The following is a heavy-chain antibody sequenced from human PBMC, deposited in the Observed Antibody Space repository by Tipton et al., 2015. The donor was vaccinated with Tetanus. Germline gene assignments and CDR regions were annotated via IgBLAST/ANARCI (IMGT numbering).Heavy chain of an antibody. CDR2: INHSGST. V-gene: IGHV4-34*01. CDR3: ARGRSYRGNQLWGP. Sequence: LRLSCAVYGGSLSGYYWSWIRQPPGKGLEWIGEINHSGSTNYNPSLKSRVTISVDTSKNQFSLKLSSVTAADTAVYYCARGRSYRGNQLWGPWGQGTLVTVSS. D-gene: IGHD5-18*01. J-gene: IGHJ5*02. CDR1: GGSLSGYY.